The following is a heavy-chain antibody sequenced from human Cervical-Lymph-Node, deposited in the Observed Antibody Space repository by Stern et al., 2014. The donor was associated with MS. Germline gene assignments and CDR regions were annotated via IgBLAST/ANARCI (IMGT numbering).Heavy chain of an antibody. Sequence: QMQLQESGPGLVKPSEPLSLTYTVSGGSVSSGSYYWSWIRQPPGKGLEWLGYIYYSGSTNYNPSLKSRVTISVDTSKNQFSLKLSSVTAADSAVYFCARSRVDYYFDYWAQGTLVTVSS. J-gene: IGHJ4*02. CDR2: IYYSGST. D-gene: IGHD5-12*01. CDR3: ARSRVDYYFDY. V-gene: IGHV4-61*01. CDR1: GGSVSSGSYY.